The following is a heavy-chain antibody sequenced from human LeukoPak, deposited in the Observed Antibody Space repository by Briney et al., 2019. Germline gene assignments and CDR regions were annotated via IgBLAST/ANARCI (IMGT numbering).Heavy chain of an antibody. V-gene: IGHV4-61*01. CDR2: IYYSGST. Sequence: SETLSLTCTVSGGSISSSSYYWSWIRQPPGKGLEWIGCIYYSGSTNYNPSLKSRVTISVDTSKNQFSLKLSSVTAADTAVYYCARDDYGDYGDWFDPWGQGTLVTVSS. CDR3: ARDDYGDYGDWFDP. CDR1: GGSISSSSYY. D-gene: IGHD4-17*01. J-gene: IGHJ5*02.